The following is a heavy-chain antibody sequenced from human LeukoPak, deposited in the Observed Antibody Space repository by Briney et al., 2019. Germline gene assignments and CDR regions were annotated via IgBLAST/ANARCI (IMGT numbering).Heavy chain of an antibody. J-gene: IGHJ3*02. D-gene: IGHD2-15*01. V-gene: IGHV4-59*01. CDR3: AKYCSGGSCPKIDAFDI. Sequence: PSETLSLTCTVSGGSISSYYWSWIRQPPGKGLEWIGYIYYSGSTNYNPSLKSRVTISVDRSKNQFSLRLSAVTAADTAMYYCAKYCSGGSCPKIDAFDIWGQGTMVTVSS. CDR2: IYYSGST. CDR1: GGSISSYY.